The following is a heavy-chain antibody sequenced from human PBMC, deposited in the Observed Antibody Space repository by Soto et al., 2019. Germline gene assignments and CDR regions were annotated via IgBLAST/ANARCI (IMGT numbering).Heavy chain of an antibody. CDR1: GFTFSSYA. Sequence: GGSLRLSCAASGFTFSSYAMSWVRQAPGKGLEWVSAISGSGGSTYYADSVKGRFTISRDNSKNTLYLQMNSLRAEYTAVYYCAKIADDSGYESDYFDYWGQGTLVTVSS. J-gene: IGHJ4*02. CDR3: AKIADDSGYESDYFDY. CDR2: ISGSGGST. D-gene: IGHD5-12*01. V-gene: IGHV3-23*01.